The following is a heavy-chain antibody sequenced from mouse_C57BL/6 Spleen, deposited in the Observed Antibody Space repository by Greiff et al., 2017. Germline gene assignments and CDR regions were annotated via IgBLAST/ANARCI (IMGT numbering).Heavy chain of an antibody. CDR3: ARALYSNYVIDY. Sequence: QVQLQQSGAELARPGASVKLSCKASGYTFTSYGISWVKQRTGQGLEWIGEIYPRSGNTYYNEKFKGKATLTADKSSSTAYMELRSLTSEDSAVYFCARALYSNYVIDYWGQGTTLTVSS. V-gene: IGHV1-81*01. CDR2: IYPRSGNT. CDR1: GYTFTSYG. D-gene: IGHD2-5*01. J-gene: IGHJ2*01.